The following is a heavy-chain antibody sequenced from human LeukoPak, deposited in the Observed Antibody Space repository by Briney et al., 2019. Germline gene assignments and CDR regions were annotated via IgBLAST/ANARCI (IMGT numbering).Heavy chain of an antibody. D-gene: IGHD1-1*01. CDR3: ARRAPGKLAADY. J-gene: IGHJ4*02. CDR1: GYTFTSYY. V-gene: IGHV1-46*01. CDR2: INPSGGST. Sequence: ASVKVSCKASGYTFTSYYMHWVRQAPGQGLEWMGIINPSGGSTSYAQKFQGRLTMTIDTSTSTAYMELRSLRSDDTAMYYCARRAPGKLAADYWGQGTLVTVSS.